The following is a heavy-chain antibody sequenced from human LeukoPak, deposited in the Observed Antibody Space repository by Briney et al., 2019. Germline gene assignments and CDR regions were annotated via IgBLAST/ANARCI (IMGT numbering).Heavy chain of an antibody. D-gene: IGHD3-10*01. CDR2: IYHSGST. V-gene: IGHV4-4*02. CDR3: ARGATDYGSGSYFGNWFDP. CDR1: GGSISSSNW. J-gene: IGHJ5*02. Sequence: SETLSLTCALSGGSISSSNWWSWVRQPPGKGLEWIGEIYHSGSTNYNPSLKSRVTISVDKSKNQFSLKLSSVTAADTAVYYCARGATDYGSGSYFGNWFDPWGQGTLVTVSS.